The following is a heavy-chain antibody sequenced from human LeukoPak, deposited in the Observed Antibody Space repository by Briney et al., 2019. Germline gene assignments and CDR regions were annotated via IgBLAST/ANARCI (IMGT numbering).Heavy chain of an antibody. CDR1: GFSFSDYY. Sequence: GGSLRLSCAASGFSFSDYYMSWFRQAPGKGLEWVSYISRSSSKIRYADSVKGRFTVSRDNAKNSLYLQMNSLRAEDTAVYYCARTNIVVVPAAPWDAFDIWGQGTMVTVSS. CDR3: ARTNIVVVPAAPWDAFDI. J-gene: IGHJ3*02. D-gene: IGHD2-2*01. V-gene: IGHV3-11*06. CDR2: ISRSSSKI.